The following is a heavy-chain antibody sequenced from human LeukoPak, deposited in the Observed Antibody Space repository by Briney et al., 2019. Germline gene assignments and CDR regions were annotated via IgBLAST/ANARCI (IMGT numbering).Heavy chain of an antibody. CDR3: AKDGQYSSSSPYYFDY. V-gene: IGHV3-30*18. Sequence: GGSLRLSCAASGFTFSDYGFHWVRQAPGKGLQWLAVISYDGNNIYYADSVKGRFTISRDDSKNTLYLQMNSLRAEDTAVYYCAKDGQYSSSSPYYFDYWGQGTLVTVSS. J-gene: IGHJ4*02. D-gene: IGHD6-6*01. CDR2: ISYDGNNI. CDR1: GFTFSDYG.